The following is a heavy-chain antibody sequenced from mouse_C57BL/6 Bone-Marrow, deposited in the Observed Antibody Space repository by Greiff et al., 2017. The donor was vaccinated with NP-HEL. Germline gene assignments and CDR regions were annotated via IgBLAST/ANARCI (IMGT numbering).Heavy chain of an antibody. V-gene: IGHV1-4*01. CDR2: INPSSGYT. D-gene: IGHD1-1*01. CDR3: ARKVLRGWYFDV. CDR1: GYTFTSYT. J-gene: IGHJ1*03. Sequence: VQLQQSGAELARPGASVKMSCKASGYTFTSYTMHWVKQRPGQGLEWIGYINPSSGYTKYNQKFKDKATLTAAKSSSTAYMQLSSLTSEDSAVYYCARKVLRGWYFDVWGTGTTVTVSS.